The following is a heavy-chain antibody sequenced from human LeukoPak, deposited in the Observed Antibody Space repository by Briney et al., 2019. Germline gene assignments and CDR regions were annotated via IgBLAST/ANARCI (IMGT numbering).Heavy chain of an antibody. D-gene: IGHD1-26*01. CDR3: ARGKALSGTYYYYIDY. CDR1: GGSISGYY. Sequence: SETLSLTCTISGGSISGYYRSWMRPSAPRGLEWIGRVHTSESTSYNPSLKSRVTVSVDTSKNQFSLKLSSVTAADTAVYYCARGKALSGTYYYYIDYWGQGTLVTVSS. V-gene: IGHV4-4*07. J-gene: IGHJ4*02. CDR2: VHTSEST.